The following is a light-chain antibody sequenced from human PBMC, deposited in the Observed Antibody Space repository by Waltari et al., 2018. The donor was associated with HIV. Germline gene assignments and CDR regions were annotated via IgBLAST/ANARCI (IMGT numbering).Light chain of an antibody. V-gene: IGLV2-14*03. J-gene: IGLJ2*01. CDR2: NVS. CDR3: SSYTSSDTVV. CDR1: TSAVGGYNS. Sequence: QSALTQPASVSGSPGQSITISCTGPTSAVGGYNSVSWYQQHPAKAPKILILNVSNRHSGVVNRFAGSKSGNMASLTSSGLQAEDEAYYYCSSYTSSDTVVFGGGTKVTVL.